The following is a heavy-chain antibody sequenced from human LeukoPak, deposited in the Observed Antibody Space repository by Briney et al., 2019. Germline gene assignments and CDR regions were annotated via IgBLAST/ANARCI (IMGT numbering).Heavy chain of an antibody. D-gene: IGHD1-1*01. V-gene: IGHV4-59*01. J-gene: IGHJ4*02. CDR1: GGSISPYY. Sequence: SETLSLTCTVSGGSISPYYLNWIRQPPGKGLEWIGYIYYSGSADYNPALKSRVTISVDTSKNQISLKLSSVTAADTAVYYCARDKVPGDYWGQGTLVTVSS. CDR2: IYYSGSA. CDR3: ARDKVPGDY.